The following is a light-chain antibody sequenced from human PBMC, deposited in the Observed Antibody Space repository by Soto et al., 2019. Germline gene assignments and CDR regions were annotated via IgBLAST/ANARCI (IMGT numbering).Light chain of an antibody. CDR3: FSDAGSSTFV. V-gene: IGLV2-23*01. CDR2: EGS. CDR1: SSDVGSYNL. Sequence: QSALTQPASVSGSPGQSITISCTGTSSDVGSYNLVSWYQQHPGKAPKLMIYEGSKRPSGVSNRVSGSKSGNTASLTISGLQAEDEADYYCFSDAGSSTFVFGTGTKLTVL. J-gene: IGLJ1*01.